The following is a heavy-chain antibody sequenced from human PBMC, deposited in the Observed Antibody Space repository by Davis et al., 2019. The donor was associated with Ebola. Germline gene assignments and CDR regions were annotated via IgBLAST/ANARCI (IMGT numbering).Heavy chain of an antibody. V-gene: IGHV4-34*01. J-gene: IGHJ6*04. CDR1: GGSFSGYY. CDR2: INHSGST. D-gene: IGHD2-21*02. CDR3: ARGRMTMLVVATASYFYAVDV. Sequence: MPSETLSLTCAVYGGSFSGYYWRWIRQPPGKRLEWIGEINHSGSTKYNPSLKRRVAISGDTSKNQFSLKLSSVTAADTAVYYCARGRMTMLVVATASYFYAVDVWGKGTTVTVSS.